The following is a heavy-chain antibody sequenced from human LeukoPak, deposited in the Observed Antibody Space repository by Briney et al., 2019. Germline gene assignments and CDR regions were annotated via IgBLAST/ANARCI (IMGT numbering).Heavy chain of an antibody. Sequence: GESLKISCKGSGYSFTSYWIGWVRQMPGKGLEWMGIIYPGGSDTRYSPSFQGQVTISADKSISTAYLQWSSLKASDTAMYYCARPSHCSGGSCYSGGFDYWGQGTLVTVSS. CDR2: IYPGGSDT. V-gene: IGHV5-51*01. J-gene: IGHJ4*02. CDR3: ARPSHCSGGSCYSGGFDY. CDR1: GYSFTSYW. D-gene: IGHD2-15*01.